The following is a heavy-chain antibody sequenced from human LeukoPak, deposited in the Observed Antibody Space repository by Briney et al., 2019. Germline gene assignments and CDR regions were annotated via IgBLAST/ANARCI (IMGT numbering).Heavy chain of an antibody. D-gene: IGHD2-2*01. CDR3: ARVVPGALGYYYYGMGV. V-gene: IGHV4-59*01. CDR1: GGSISSYY. CDR2: IYYSGST. J-gene: IGHJ6*04. Sequence: SETLSLTCTVSGGSISSYYWSWIRQPPGKGLEWIGHIYYSGSTKYNPSLKSRVTISVDTSKNQFSLELSSVTAADTAVYYCARVVPGALGYYYYGMGVWGKGTTVTVSS.